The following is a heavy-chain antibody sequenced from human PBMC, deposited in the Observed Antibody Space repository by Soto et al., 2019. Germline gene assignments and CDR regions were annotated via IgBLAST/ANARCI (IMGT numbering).Heavy chain of an antibody. D-gene: IGHD6-19*01. CDR1: GDSYSISTYS. Sequence: KPSETLSLTCNMSGDSYSISTYSWSWIRQPPGKALQWIGFIYQSGVTSYNPSLASRVSTSLDRSNNQCSLKLKSVTAADTAVYFCAGMPNTSGLRFDPWGPGTLVTVSS. J-gene: IGHJ5*02. CDR3: AGMPNTSGLRFDP. V-gene: IGHV4-30-2*01. CDR2: IYQSGVT.